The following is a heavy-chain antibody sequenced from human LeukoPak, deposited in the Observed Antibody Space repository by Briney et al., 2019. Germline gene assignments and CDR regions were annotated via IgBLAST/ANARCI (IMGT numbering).Heavy chain of an antibody. CDR2: IYHSGST. V-gene: IGHV4-30-2*01. D-gene: IGHD4-17*01. CDR1: GGSISSGGYS. CDR3: ASMTTVTTGAFDY. J-gene: IGHJ4*02. Sequence: PSQTLSLTCAVSGGSISSGGYSWRWIRQPPGKGLEWIGYIYHSGSTYYNPALKSRVTISVDRSKNQFSLKLSSVTAADTAVYYCASMTTVTTGAFDYWGQGTLVTVSS.